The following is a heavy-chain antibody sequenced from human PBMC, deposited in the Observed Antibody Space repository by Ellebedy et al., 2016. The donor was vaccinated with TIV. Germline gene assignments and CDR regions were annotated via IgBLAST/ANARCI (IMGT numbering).Heavy chain of an antibody. CDR3: AAYYGGRFDY. Sequence: MPSETLSLTCSVSGGSMSNYFWSWIRQPPGKGLEWIGYIYYIGITNYNPSLESRVAISIDTSENQFSLRLSSVTAADTAVYYCAAYYGGRFDYWGQGTLVTVSS. V-gene: IGHV4-59*01. D-gene: IGHD4-23*01. CDR2: IYYIGIT. CDR1: GGSMSNYF. J-gene: IGHJ4*02.